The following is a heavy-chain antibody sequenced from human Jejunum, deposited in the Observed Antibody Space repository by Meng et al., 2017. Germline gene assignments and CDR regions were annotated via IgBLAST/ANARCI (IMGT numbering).Heavy chain of an antibody. Sequence: QVQEWGARLLKPSETPSLTCAVYGCSFSYYPRTLLRQAPRKGLEWIWEINPRGNTHHKPYPGSRLSISGDSSKNPVSLRLDSVTAADTAVYSCVYSNYRSDYWGQGTLVTVSS. CDR1: GCSFSYYP. J-gene: IGHJ4*02. CDR2: INPRGNT. D-gene: IGHD4-11*01. V-gene: IGHV4-34*01. CDR3: VYSNYRSDY.